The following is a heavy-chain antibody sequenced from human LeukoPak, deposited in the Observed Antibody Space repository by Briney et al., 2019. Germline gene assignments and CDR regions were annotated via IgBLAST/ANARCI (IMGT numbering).Heavy chain of an antibody. J-gene: IGHJ4*02. CDR1: GFTFSSYG. CDR2: ISGSGGST. CDR3: VREAYLDGDLLSKRWTFDY. V-gene: IGHV3-23*01. Sequence: PGGSLRLSCAASGFTFSSYGMSWVRQAPGKGLEWVSAISGSGGSTYYADSVKGRFTISRDNAKNSLYLQMNSLRVEDTAVYYCVREAYLDGDLLSKRWTFDYWGPGTLVTVSS. D-gene: IGHD4-17*01.